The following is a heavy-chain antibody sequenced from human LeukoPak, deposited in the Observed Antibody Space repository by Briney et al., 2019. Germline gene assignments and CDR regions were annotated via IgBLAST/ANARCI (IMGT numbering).Heavy chain of an antibody. CDR2: MNPNSGNT. CDR1: GYTFTSYD. CDR3: ARGGSVWFGEFLLAFDI. J-gene: IGHJ3*02. V-gene: IGHV1-8*01. D-gene: IGHD3-10*01. Sequence: ASVKVSCKASGYTFTSYDINWVRQATGQGLEWMGWMNPNSGNTGYAQKFQGRVTMTRNTSISTAYMELSSLRSEDTAVYYCARGGSVWFGEFLLAFDIWGQGTMVTVSS.